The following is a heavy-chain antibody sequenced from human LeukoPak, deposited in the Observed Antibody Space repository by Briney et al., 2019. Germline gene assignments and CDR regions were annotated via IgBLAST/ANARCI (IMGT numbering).Heavy chain of an antibody. J-gene: IGHJ4*02. Sequence: ASVKVSCKASGYTFTSYAMHWVRQAPGQRLEWMGWINAGNGNTKYSQKFQGRVTITRDTSASTAYMELSSLRSEDTAVYYCARDQEYSYGYFGYWGQGTLVTVSS. CDR2: INAGNGNT. D-gene: IGHD5-18*01. CDR3: ARDQEYSYGYFGY. V-gene: IGHV1-3*01. CDR1: GYTFTSYA.